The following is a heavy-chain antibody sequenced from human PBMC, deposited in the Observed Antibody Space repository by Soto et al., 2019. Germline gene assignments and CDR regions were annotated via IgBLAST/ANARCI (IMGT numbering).Heavy chain of an antibody. Sequence: ASVKVSCKASGYTFTSYAMHWVRQAPGQRLEWMGWINAGNGNTKYSQKFQGRVTITRDTSASTAYMELSSLRSEDTAVYYCARGTIVLVPAAINYGMDVWGQGTTVTVSS. V-gene: IGHV1-3*01. CDR3: ARGTIVLVPAAINYGMDV. D-gene: IGHD2-2*01. CDR2: INAGNGNT. CDR1: GYTFTSYA. J-gene: IGHJ6*02.